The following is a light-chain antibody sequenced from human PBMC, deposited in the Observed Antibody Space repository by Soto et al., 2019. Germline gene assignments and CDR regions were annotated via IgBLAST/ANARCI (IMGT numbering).Light chain of an antibody. J-gene: IGLJ2*01. V-gene: IGLV1-44*01. CDR3: AAWDDSLKGKV. Sequence: QSVLTQPPSASGTPGQRVTISCSGSSSNIGSNTVNWYQQLPGTAPKLLIYSNNQRPSGVPDRFSGSKSGTSASLAISGLQSEDEADYYCAAWDDSLKGKVFGGVTKLTVL. CDR2: SNN. CDR1: SSNIGSNT.